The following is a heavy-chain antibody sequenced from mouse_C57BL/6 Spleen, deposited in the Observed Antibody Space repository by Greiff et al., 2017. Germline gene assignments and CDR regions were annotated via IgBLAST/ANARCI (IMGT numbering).Heavy chain of an antibody. CDR2: IDPEDGET. V-gene: IGHV14-2*01. D-gene: IGHD1-1*01. CDR3: ASNYDSSYGD. J-gene: IGHJ2*01. CDR1: GFNIKDYY. Sequence: EVQLQQSGAELVKPGASVKLSCTASGFNIKDYYMHWVKQRTEQGLAWIGRIDPEDGETKSDPKFQGKATIPEDTSTTTAYLLLSSLSSAATAVYYFASNYDSSYGDWGQGTTLTVSS.